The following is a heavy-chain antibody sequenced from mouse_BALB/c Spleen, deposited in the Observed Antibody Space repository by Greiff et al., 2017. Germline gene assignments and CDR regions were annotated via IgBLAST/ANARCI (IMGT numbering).Heavy chain of an antibody. D-gene: IGHD1-1*02. CDR3: ARDMGFAY. CDR1: GFNIKDYY. V-gene: IGHV14-1*02. J-gene: IGHJ3*01. Sequence: DVKLQESGAELVRPGALVKLSCKASGFNIKDYYMHWVKQRPEQGLEWIGWIDPENGNTIYDPKFQGKASITADTSSNTAYLQLSSLTSEDTAVYYCARDMGFAYWGQGTLVTVSA. CDR2: IDPENGNT.